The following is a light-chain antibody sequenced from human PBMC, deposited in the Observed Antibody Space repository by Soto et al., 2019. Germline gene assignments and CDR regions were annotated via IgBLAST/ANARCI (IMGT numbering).Light chain of an antibody. V-gene: IGKV4-1*01. J-gene: IGKJ1*01. CDR1: QSVSYSSNNKNY. CDR3: QQYYRPWT. Sequence: DIVMTQSPDSLAVSLGERATINCKSSQSVSYSSNNKNYLAWYQQKPGQPPKLLIYWASTRESGVPDRFSGSGSGTDFTLTISSLQAEDVAVYYCQQYYRPWTFGQGTKLEIK. CDR2: WAS.